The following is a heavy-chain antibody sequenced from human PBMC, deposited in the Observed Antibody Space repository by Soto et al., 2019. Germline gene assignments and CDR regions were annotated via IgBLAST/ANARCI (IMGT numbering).Heavy chain of an antibody. D-gene: IGHD1-26*01. Sequence: PVGSLRLSCAASGFTFSSYGMHWVRQAPGKGLEWVAVIWYDGSNKYYADSVKGRFTISRDNSKNTLYLQMNSLRAEDTAVYYCAREQWELPRYYYYYGMDVWGQGTTVTVSS. CDR3: AREQWELPRYYYYYGMDV. V-gene: IGHV3-33*01. CDR1: GFTFSSYG. CDR2: IWYDGSNK. J-gene: IGHJ6*02.